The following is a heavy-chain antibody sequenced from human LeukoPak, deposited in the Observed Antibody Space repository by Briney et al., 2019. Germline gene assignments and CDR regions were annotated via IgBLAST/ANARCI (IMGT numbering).Heavy chain of an antibody. J-gene: IGHJ5*02. CDR3: ARGVEMFGESRFDP. V-gene: IGHV3-11*04. CDR1: GFTFSDYH. CDR2: ISASSTDI. D-gene: IGHD3-10*02. Sequence: GGSLRLSCAASGFTFSDYHMSWIRQAPGKGLEWVSYISASSTDIHYPDSVKGRFTISRDNTKNSLYLQMNSLRDEDTAVYYCARGVEMFGESRFDPWGQGTLVTVSS.